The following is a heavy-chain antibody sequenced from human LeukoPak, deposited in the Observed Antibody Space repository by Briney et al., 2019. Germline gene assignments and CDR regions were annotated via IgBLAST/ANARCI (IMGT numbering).Heavy chain of an antibody. CDR3: AGYCSGGSCYPGHFDY. Sequence: SETLSLTCAVSGYSISSGYYWGWIRQPPGKGLEWIGSIYHSGSTCYNPSLKSRVTISVDTSKNQFSLKLSSVTAADTAVYYCAGYCSGGSCYPGHFDYWGQGTLVTVSS. J-gene: IGHJ4*02. CDR1: GYSISSGYY. V-gene: IGHV4-38-2*01. D-gene: IGHD2-15*01. CDR2: IYHSGST.